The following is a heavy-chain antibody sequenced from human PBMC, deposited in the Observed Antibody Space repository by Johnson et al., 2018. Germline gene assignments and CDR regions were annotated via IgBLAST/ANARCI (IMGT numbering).Heavy chain of an antibody. CDR3: AGVKGCSGGRCYSYYYYYYYMDV. Sequence: VQLVQSGGGLVQPGGSLRLSCAASGFTFSSYSMNWVRQAPGKGLEWVSYISSSSSTIYYADSVKGRFTISRDNAKNSLYLQMNSLRAEDTAVYYCAGVKGCSGGRCYSYYYYYYYMDVWGKGTTVTVSS. CDR2: ISSSSSTI. D-gene: IGHD2-15*01. J-gene: IGHJ6*03. V-gene: IGHV3-48*01. CDR1: GFTFSSYS.